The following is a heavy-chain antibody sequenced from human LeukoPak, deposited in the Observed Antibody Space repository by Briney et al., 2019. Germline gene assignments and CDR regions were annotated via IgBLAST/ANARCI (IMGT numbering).Heavy chain of an antibody. D-gene: IGHD5-12*01. CDR3: AKDRGYCSTVHAFDI. V-gene: IGHV3-30*02. CDR1: GFTFSSYG. J-gene: IGHJ3*02. CDR2: IRYEENKE. Sequence: GGSPRLSCAASGFTFSSYGMRRGPPAPRKGRGWVAFIRYEENKEYYVDSVKGQFTISRDKSKNTLYLQMKSLRAEDTAVYYCAKDRGYCSTVHAFDIWGQGTMVIVSS.